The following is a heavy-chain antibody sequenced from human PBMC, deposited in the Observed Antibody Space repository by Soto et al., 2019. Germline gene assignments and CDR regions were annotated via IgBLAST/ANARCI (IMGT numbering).Heavy chain of an antibody. D-gene: IGHD6-13*01. CDR3: ARDPGYSSSWLDY. Sequence: PGGSLRLSCAASGFTFSSYWMCWVRQAPGKGLEWVANIKQDGSEKYYVDSVKGRFTISRDNAKNSLYLQMNSLRAEDTAVYYCARDPGYSSSWLDYWGQGTLVTAPQ. CDR1: GFTFSSYW. V-gene: IGHV3-7*01. CDR2: IKQDGSEK. J-gene: IGHJ4*02.